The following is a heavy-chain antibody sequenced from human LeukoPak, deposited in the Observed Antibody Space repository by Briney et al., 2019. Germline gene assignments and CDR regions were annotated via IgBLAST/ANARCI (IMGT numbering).Heavy chain of an antibody. V-gene: IGHV4-59*01. J-gene: IGHJ3*02. D-gene: IGHD3-22*01. CDR3: ARDDSSGYYYGEAFDI. Sequence: PSETLSLTCTVSGGSISSYYWSWIRQPPGKGLEWIGYIYYSGSTNYNPSLKSRVTISVDTSKNQFSLKLSSVTAADTAVYYCARDDSSGYYYGEAFDIWGQGTMVTVSS. CDR1: GGSISSYY. CDR2: IYYSGST.